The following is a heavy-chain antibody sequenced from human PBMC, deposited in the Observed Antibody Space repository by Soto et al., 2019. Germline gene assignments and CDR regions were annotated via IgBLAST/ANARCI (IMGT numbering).Heavy chain of an antibody. CDR2: INSDGSST. V-gene: IGHV3-74*01. CDR3: ASFGYDSSGYYTVN. J-gene: IGHJ4*02. CDR1: GFTFSSYW. Sequence: GGFLRLSCAASGFTFSSYWMHWVRQAPGKGLVWVSRINSDGSSTSYADSVKGRFTISRDNAKNTLYLQMNSLRAEDTAVYYCASFGYDSSGYYTVNWGQGTLVTVSS. D-gene: IGHD3-22*01.